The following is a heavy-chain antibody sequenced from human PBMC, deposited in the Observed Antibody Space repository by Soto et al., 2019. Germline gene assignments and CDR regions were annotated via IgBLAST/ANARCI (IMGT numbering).Heavy chain of an antibody. CDR1: GGAVSDHF. V-gene: IGHV4-34*01. CDR2: VNHRGST. Sequence: ETLCLTCAVYGGAVSDHFWTWIRQSPGKGLEWIGDVNHRGSTSYNPSLKSRVTISLDSSKNQFSLSLSSVTAADTAVYYCARILVGAFDFWGQGVLVTVSS. D-gene: IGHD1-26*01. CDR3: ARILVGAFDF. J-gene: IGHJ4*02.